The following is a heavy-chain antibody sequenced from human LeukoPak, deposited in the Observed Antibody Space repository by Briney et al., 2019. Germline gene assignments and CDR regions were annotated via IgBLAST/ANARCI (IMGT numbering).Heavy chain of an antibody. Sequence: GGSLRLSCAASGFTFSSYAMSWVRQAPGKGLEWVSAISGSGGSTYYADSVEGRFTISRDNSKNTLYQQMNSLRAEDTAVYYCAKDTRWAYYYYGMDVWGQGATVTVSS. CDR3: AKDTRWAYYYYGMDV. CDR1: GFTFSSYA. D-gene: IGHD5-24*01. CDR2: ISGSGGST. J-gene: IGHJ6*02. V-gene: IGHV3-23*01.